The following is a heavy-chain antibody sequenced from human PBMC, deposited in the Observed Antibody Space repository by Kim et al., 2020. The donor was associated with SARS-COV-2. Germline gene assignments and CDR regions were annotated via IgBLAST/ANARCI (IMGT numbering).Heavy chain of an antibody. J-gene: IGHJ4*02. D-gene: IGHD3-22*01. CDR3: ARGGFPYYYDSSGYLFDY. CDR2: IYYSGST. CDR1: GGSISSYY. Sequence: SETLSLTCTVSGGSISSYYWSWIRQPPGKGLEWIGYIYYSGSTNYNPSLKSRVTISVDTSKNQFSLKLSSVTAADTAVYYCARGGFPYYYDSSGYLFDYWGQGTLVTVSS. V-gene: IGHV4-59*01.